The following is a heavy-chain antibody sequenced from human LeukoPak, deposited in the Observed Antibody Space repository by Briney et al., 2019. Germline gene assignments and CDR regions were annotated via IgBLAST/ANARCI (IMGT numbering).Heavy chain of an antibody. J-gene: IGHJ5*02. CDR1: GFIFSSYA. CDR2: ISGSGGSS. V-gene: IGHV3-23*01. D-gene: IGHD3-3*01. Sequence: GGSLRPSCAASGFIFSSYAMSWVRQGPGKGLEWVSAISGSGGSSYYADSVKGRFTISRDNSKNTLYLQMNSLRAEDTAVYYCAKGVSRGLRFLEWFNDWFDPWGQGTLVTVSS. CDR3: AKGVSRGLRFLEWFNDWFDP.